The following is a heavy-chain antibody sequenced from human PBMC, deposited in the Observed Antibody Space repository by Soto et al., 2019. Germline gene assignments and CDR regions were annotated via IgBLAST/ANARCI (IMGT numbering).Heavy chain of an antibody. D-gene: IGHD3-16*01. J-gene: IGHJ5*02. CDR2: IYYSGST. Sequence: PSETLSLTCTVSGGSISSYYWSWIRQPPGKGLEWIGYIYYSGSTNYNPSLKSRVTISVDTSKNQFSLKLSSVTAADTAVYYCARLQLVQITYNWFDPWGQGTLVTVSS. CDR3: ARLQLVQITYNWFDP. V-gene: IGHV4-59*08. CDR1: GGSISSYY.